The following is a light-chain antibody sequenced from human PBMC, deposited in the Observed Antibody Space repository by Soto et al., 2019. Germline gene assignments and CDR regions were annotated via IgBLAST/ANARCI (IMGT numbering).Light chain of an antibody. CDR1: QNIDVY. V-gene: IGKV3-11*01. Sequence: MVLTQSPDTLSLSPGERATLSCRASQNIDVYLDWFQQKPGQSPRLLIFDASNRATGVPTRFSGSGSGTDFTLTISSLEPEDFAVYYCQQRDNWPLTFGPGSKVDIK. CDR2: DAS. CDR3: QQRDNWPLT. J-gene: IGKJ3*01.